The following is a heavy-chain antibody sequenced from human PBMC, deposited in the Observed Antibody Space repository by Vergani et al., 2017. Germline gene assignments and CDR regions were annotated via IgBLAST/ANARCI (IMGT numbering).Heavy chain of an antibody. CDR1: GFTFSSYA. CDR2: ISGSGGST. CDR3: AKVGYYDSSGYYSEAGFDY. V-gene: IGHV3-23*01. Sequence: EVQLLESGGGLVQPGGSLRLSCAASGFTFSSYAMSWVRQAPGKGLEWVSAISGSGGSTYYADSVKGRFTLSRDNSKNTLYLQMNSLRAEDTAVYYCAKVGYYDSSGYYSEAGFDYWGQGTLVTVSS. D-gene: IGHD3-22*01. J-gene: IGHJ4*02.